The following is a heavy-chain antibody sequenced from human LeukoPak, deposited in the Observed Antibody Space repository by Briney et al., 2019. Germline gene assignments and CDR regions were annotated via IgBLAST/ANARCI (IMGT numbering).Heavy chain of an antibody. J-gene: IGHJ4*02. V-gene: IGHV4-39*01. CDR1: GGSITSGGYY. CDR2: INYSGIT. Sequence: PSETLSLTCTVSGGSITSGGYYWGWIRQPPGKGLEWIGHINYSGITYYSPSLQSRVTISVDTSKNQISLKVNSVTAADTAVYYCARGGYYYGTWGQGTLVTVSS. D-gene: IGHD3-10*01. CDR3: ARGGYYYGT.